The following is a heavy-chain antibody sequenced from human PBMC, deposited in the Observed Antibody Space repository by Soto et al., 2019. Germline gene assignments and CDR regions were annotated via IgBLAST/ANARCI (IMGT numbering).Heavy chain of an antibody. CDR3: AKGIVVGGNSKHYYYYGMDV. CDR1: GFTFSSYG. D-gene: IGHD2-21*02. J-gene: IGHJ6*02. V-gene: IGHV3-30*18. Sequence: QVQLVESGGGVVQPGRSLRLSCAASGFTFSSYGMHWVRQAPGKGLEWVAVISYDGSNKYYADSVKGRFTISRDNSKNTLYLQMNSLRAEDTAVYYCAKGIVVGGNSKHYYYYGMDVWGQGTTFTVSS. CDR2: ISYDGSNK.